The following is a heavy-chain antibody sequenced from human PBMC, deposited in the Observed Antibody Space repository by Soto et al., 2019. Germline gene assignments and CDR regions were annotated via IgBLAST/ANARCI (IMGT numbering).Heavy chain of an antibody. CDR3: ARAALPYYYYMDV. Sequence: ASVKVSCKASGYTFTSYYMHWVRQAPEQALEWMGIITPSGCSTSYAQKFQGRVTMTRDTSTSTVYMELSSLRSEDTAVYYCARAALPYYYYMDVWGKGTTVTVSS. CDR1: GYTFTSYY. J-gene: IGHJ6*03. D-gene: IGHD6-13*01. CDR2: ITPSGCST. V-gene: IGHV1-46*03.